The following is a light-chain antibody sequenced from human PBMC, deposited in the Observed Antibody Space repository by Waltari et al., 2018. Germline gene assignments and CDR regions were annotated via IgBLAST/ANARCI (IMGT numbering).Light chain of an antibody. J-gene: IGKJ1*01. V-gene: IGKV3-20*01. CDR1: QSVGRT. CDR2: GAS. CDR3: QHYVRLPVT. Sequence: EIVLTQSPGTLSLSPGERATLSCSTSQSVGRTLAWYRQRPGQAPRPLIYGASIRATGIPDRFSGSGSGTDFSLTINRLEPEDFAVYFCQHYVRLPVTFGQGTKVEIK.